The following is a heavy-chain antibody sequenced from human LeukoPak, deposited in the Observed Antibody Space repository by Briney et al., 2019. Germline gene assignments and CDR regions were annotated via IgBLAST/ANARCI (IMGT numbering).Heavy chain of an antibody. Sequence: SETLSLTCTVSGSSIRSYYWSWIRQPPGKGLEWIGDFSYSGNTNYNPSLKNRVTISVDTSKNQFSLNLSSVTAADTAVYYCARVQQLGGWWFDPWGQGTLVTVSS. D-gene: IGHD6-13*01. CDR2: FSYSGNT. CDR1: GSSIRSYY. J-gene: IGHJ5*02. CDR3: ARVQQLGGWWFDP. V-gene: IGHV4-59*01.